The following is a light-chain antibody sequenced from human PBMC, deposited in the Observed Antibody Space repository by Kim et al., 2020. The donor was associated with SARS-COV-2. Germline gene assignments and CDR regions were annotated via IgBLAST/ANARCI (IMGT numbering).Light chain of an antibody. V-gene: IGLV3-1*01. CDR3: QAWDTSTAV. CDR2: QDT. J-gene: IGLJ3*02. CDR1: KLGDKY. Sequence: SYELTQPPSVSVSPGQTATITCSGDKLGDKYVCWYQQKPGQSPVVVIYQDTKRPSGIPERFSGSSSGNTATLTISGTQAMDEADYYCQAWDTSTAVFGGGTKLTVL.